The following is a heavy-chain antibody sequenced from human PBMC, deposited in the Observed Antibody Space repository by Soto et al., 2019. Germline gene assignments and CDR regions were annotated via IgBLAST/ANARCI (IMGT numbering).Heavy chain of an antibody. D-gene: IGHD6-6*01. V-gene: IGHV3-23*01. CDR1: GFTFSRYA. J-gene: IGHJ4*02. Sequence: GGSLRLSCTASGFTFSRYAMSWVRQAPGKGLEWVSTISDSGSTYYAESVKGRLTISRDNSKRTLYLQMNSLRAEDTAVYYCARGIEYSSSSPFDYWGQGTLVTVSS. CDR3: ARGIEYSSSSPFDY. CDR2: ISDSGST.